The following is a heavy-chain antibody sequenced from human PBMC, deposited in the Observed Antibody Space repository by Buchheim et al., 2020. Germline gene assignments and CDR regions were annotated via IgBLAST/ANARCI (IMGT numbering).Heavy chain of an antibody. D-gene: IGHD3-10*01. J-gene: IGHJ4*02. Sequence: EVQLLESGGGLVQPGGSLRLSYAASGFTFSSYAMSWVRQAPGKGLEWVSAISGSGGSTYYADPVKGRFTISRVHSKKTLYLQMNSLRAEDTAVYYCTKDPHRGEDGSGQFDYWGQGTL. V-gene: IGHV3-23*01. CDR3: TKDPHRGEDGSGQFDY. CDR1: GFTFSSYA. CDR2: ISGSGGST.